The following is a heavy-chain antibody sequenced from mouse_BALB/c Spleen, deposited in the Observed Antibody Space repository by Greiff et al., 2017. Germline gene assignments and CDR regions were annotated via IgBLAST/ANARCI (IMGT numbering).Heavy chain of an antibody. CDR3: ARVATDYAMDY. CDR2: IRNKANGYTT. D-gene: IGHD1-1*01. V-gene: IGHV7-3*02. J-gene: IGHJ4*01. Sequence: DVKLVESGGGLVQPGGSLRLSCATSGFTFTGYYMSWVRQPPGKALEWLGFIRNKANGYTTEYSASVKGRFTISRDNSQSILYLQMNTLRAEDSATYYCARVATDYAMDYWGQGTSVTVSS. CDR1: GFTFTGYY.